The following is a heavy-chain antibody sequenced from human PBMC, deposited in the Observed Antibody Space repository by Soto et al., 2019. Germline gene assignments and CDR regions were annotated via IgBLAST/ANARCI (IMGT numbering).Heavy chain of an antibody. CDR3: ARVGSLSDYFDY. CDR1: GFTVSSYC. CDR2: INSDGSST. Sequence: GGSLRLSCAASGFTVSSYCMHWVRQAPGKGLVWVSRINSDGSSTSYADSVKGRFTISRDNAKNTLYLQMNSLRAEDTAVYYCARVGSLSDYFDYWGQGSLVTVSS. D-gene: IGHD2-15*01. V-gene: IGHV3-74*01. J-gene: IGHJ4*02.